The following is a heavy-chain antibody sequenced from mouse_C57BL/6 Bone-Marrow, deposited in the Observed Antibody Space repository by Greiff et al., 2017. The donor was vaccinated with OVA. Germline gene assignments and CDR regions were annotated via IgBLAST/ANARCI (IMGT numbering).Heavy chain of an antibody. CDR3: ARDGSSYYYAMDY. CDR2: IYPGSGST. Sequence: VQLQQPGAELVKPGASVKMSCKASGYTFTSYWITWVKPRPGQGLEWIGDIYPGSGSTNYNEKFKSKATLTVDTSSSTAYMQLSSLTSEDSAVYYCARDGSSYYYAMDYWGQGTSVTVSS. V-gene: IGHV1-55*01. CDR1: GYTFTSYW. J-gene: IGHJ4*01. D-gene: IGHD1-1*01.